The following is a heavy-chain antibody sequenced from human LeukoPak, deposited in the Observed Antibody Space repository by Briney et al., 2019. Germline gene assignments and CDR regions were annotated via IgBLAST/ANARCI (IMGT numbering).Heavy chain of an antibody. D-gene: IGHD4-17*01. CDR2: IYYSGST. CDR3: ATLTTVTTH. CDR1: GGSISSYY. J-gene: IGHJ4*02. Sequence: SETLSLTCTVSGGSISSYYWSWIRQPPGKGLEWIGYIYYSGSTNYIPSLKSRVTISVDTSKNQFSLKLSSVTAADTAVYYCATLTTVTTHWGQGTLVTVSS. V-gene: IGHV4-59*01.